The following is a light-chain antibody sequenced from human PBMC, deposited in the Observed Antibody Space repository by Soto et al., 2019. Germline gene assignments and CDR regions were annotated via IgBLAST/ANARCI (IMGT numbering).Light chain of an antibody. CDR1: QSLGGS. J-gene: IGKJ1*01. V-gene: IGKV3-15*01. CDR2: GES. CDR3: QQYGSSPVT. Sequence: IVMTQSPATLSVSPGERATLSCRASQSLGGSLAWYQQKTGQAPRLLIYGESTRVTGIPARFSGSGSGTDLTLTISSLEPEDFAVYYCQQYGSSPVTXGQGTKVDIK.